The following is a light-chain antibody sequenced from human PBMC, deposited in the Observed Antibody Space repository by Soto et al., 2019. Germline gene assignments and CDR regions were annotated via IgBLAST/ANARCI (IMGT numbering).Light chain of an antibody. CDR1: QSVSSSY. J-gene: IGKJ1*01. CDR3: QQYGSSPPT. Sequence: EIVLTQSPGTLSLSPGERATLSCRASQSVSSSYLAWYQQKPGQAPRLLIYGASSRATGIPDRFSGSGSGTDFTLTFIRLEPEDFAVYYCQQYGSSPPTFGQGTKLDIK. V-gene: IGKV3-20*01. CDR2: GAS.